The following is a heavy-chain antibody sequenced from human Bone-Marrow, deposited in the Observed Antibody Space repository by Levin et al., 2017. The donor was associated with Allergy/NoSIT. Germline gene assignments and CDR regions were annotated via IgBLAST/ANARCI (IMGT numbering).Heavy chain of an antibody. CDR1: GFTLSDYD. V-gene: IGHV3-13*01. CDR2: IGTSGDT. D-gene: IGHD3-9*01. J-gene: IGHJ6*02. Sequence: HAGGSLRLSCAGSGFTLSDYDMHWVRQSTGKGLEWVSGIGTSGDTHYAGAVKGRFTISTEKDKNSLYLQINSLRAGDTAVYYCARGRRYDILTATYYNYGIEVWGQGTTVTVSS. CDR3: ARGRRYDILTATYYNYGIEV.